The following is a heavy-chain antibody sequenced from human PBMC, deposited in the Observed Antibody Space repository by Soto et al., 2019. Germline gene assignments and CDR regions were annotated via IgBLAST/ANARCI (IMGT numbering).Heavy chain of an antibody. CDR2: INSDGSST. CDR1: GFTFSSYW. Sequence: EVQLVESGGGLVQPGGSLRHSCAASGFTFSSYWMHWVRQAPGKGLVWVSRINSDGSSTSYADSVKGRFTISRDNAKNTLYLQMNSLRAEDTAVYYCARVSNNDFWSGYYEATGFDYWGQGTLVTVSS. CDR3: ARVSNNDFWSGYYEATGFDY. V-gene: IGHV3-74*01. D-gene: IGHD3-3*01. J-gene: IGHJ4*02.